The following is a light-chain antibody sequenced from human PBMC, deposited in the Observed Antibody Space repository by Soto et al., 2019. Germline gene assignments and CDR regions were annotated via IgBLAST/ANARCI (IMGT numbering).Light chain of an antibody. CDR3: QQRSNWLPIT. CDR1: QSVSSY. V-gene: IGKV3-11*01. CDR2: DAS. J-gene: IGKJ5*01. Sequence: EIVLTQSPATLSLSPGERATLSCRASQSVSSYLAWYQQKRGQAPRLLIYDASNRATGIPARFSGSGSGTDVTLTISSREPEDFAVYYCQQRSNWLPITFGQGTRLEIK.